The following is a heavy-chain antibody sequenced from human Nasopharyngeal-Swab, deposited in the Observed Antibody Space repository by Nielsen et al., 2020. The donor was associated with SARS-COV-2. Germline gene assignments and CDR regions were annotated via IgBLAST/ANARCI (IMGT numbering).Heavy chain of an antibody. J-gene: IGHJ4*02. Sequence: SETLSLTCAVYGGSFSGYYWSWIRQPPGKGLEWIGEINHSGSTNYNPSLKSRVTISVDTSKSQFSLKLSSVTAADTAVYYCARSGDDFWSGYFDYWGQGTLVTVSS. CDR3: ARSGDDFWSGYFDY. CDR1: GGSFSGYY. V-gene: IGHV4-34*01. CDR2: INHSGST. D-gene: IGHD3-3*01.